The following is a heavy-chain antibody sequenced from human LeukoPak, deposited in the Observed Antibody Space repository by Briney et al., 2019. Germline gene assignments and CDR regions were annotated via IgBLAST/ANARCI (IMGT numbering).Heavy chain of an antibody. CDR3: ATRYYDSIGYLYYFDY. CDR1: VGTFSHYP. V-gene: IGHV1-69*10. CDR2: IIPIGGIA. D-gene: IGHD3-22*01. Sequence: GASVTVSCMASVGTFSHYPLRGVGQAPAQGLDWMGRIIPIGGIANYAQKLQGRVTITADKSTSTAYMELSSLRSEDTAVYYCATRYYDSIGYLYYFDYWGQGTLVTVSS. J-gene: IGHJ4*02.